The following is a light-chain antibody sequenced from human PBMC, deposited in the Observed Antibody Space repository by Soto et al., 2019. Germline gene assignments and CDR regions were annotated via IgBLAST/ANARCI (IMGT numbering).Light chain of an antibody. J-gene: IGKJ2*01. V-gene: IGKV3D-15*01. CDR3: QQYNNWPLYT. CDR1: QGVSSN. CDR2: GAS. Sequence: EVVMTQSPATLSVSPGERATLYCRASQGVSSNLAWYQQNPGQAPRLLIFGASTRATGIPARFSGSGSGIEFTLTISSLQSEDFAVYYCQQYNNWPLYTFGQGTKVDNK.